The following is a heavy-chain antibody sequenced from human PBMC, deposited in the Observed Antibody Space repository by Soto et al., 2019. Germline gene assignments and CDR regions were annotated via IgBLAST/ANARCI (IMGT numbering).Heavy chain of an antibody. CDR2: IIPIFGTG. V-gene: IGHV1-69*08. D-gene: IGHD5-12*01. CDR3: VRNAPIGSVFSGYDAIDS. Sequence: QVQLEQSGTEVKKPESSVKVSCKASGGTFSTSTFTWVRQAPGQGLEWMGRIIPIFGTGDYGPKFQGRVLITAXKXTXTXXMELSGLKVEDTAVFFCVRNAPIGSVFSGYDAIDSWGQGTLVTVSS. CDR1: GGTFSTST. J-gene: IGHJ4*02.